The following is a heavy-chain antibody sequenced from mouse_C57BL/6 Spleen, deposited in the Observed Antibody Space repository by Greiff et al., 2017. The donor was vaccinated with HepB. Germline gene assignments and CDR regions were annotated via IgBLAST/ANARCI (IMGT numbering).Heavy chain of an antibody. Sequence: EVQLVESGGGLVKPGGSLKLSCAASGFTFSSYAMSWVRQTPEKRLEWVATISDGGSYTYYTDNVTGRFTISRDNAKNNLYLHMSHLKAADTSRYYCDSEYYSRSDGFAYWGQGTLVTVSA. V-gene: IGHV5-4*01. D-gene: IGHD1-1*01. CDR2: ISDGGSYT. J-gene: IGHJ3*01. CDR1: GFTFSSYA. CDR3: DSEYYSRSDGFAY.